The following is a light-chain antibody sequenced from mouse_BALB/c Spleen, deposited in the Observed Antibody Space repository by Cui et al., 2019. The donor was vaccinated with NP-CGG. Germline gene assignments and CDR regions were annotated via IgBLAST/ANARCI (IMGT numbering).Light chain of an antibody. CDR2: GTN. CDR1: TGAVTTTNY. Sequence: QAVVPQDSALTTSPGETVTLTCRSSTGAVTTTNYANWVQEKPDHLFTGLIGGTNNRAPGVPARFSGSLIGDKAVLIITGAQTEDEAIYFCALWYSNHWVFGGGTKLTVL. J-gene: IGLJ1*01. V-gene: IGLV1*01. CDR3: ALWYSNHWV.